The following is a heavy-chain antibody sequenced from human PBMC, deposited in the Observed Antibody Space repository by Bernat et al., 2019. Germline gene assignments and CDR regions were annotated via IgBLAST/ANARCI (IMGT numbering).Heavy chain of an antibody. CDR3: ARGGDFILPGPTADAFDI. J-gene: IGHJ3*02. CDR2: IYPGDSDT. V-gene: IGHV5-51*03. CDR1: GYSFTSYW. D-gene: IGHD3-9*01. Sequence: EVQLVQSGAEVKKLGESLKISCKGSGYSFTSYWIGWVRQMPGKGLEWLGIIYPGDSDTRYSPSFQGQVTISADKSISTANRQWSSLKAPDPAMYYGARGGDFILPGPTADAFDIWGQGTMVTVSS.